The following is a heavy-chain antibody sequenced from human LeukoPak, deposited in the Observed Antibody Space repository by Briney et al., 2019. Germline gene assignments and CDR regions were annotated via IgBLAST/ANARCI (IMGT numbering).Heavy chain of an antibody. V-gene: IGHV4-38-2*01. D-gene: IGHD3-10*01. CDR3: ARGLVRGVIGY. CDR2: IYHSGST. CDR1: GYSISSGYY. J-gene: IGHJ4*02. Sequence: PSETLSLTCAVSGYSISSGYYWGWIRQPPGKGLEWIGSIYHSGSTYYNPSLKSRVTISVGTSKNQFSLKLSSVTAADTAVYYCARGLVRGVIGYWGQGTLVTVSS.